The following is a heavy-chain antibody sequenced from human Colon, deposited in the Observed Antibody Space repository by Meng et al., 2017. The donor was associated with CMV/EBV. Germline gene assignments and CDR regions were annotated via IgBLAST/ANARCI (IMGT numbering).Heavy chain of an antibody. CDR2: INSNSGAT. V-gene: IGHV1-2*02. Sequence: VQLVQSGAEVKKPGASVKFSCKASGYTFSDYHIHWVRQAPGQGLEWMGWINSNSGATDYAQKFQGRLTMTRDTSITTVYMELSSLRSDDTAVYYCARDPSGSRVPFDYWGQGSLVTVSS. J-gene: IGHJ4*02. CDR3: ARDPSGSRVPFDY. D-gene: IGHD1-26*01. CDR1: GYTFSDYH.